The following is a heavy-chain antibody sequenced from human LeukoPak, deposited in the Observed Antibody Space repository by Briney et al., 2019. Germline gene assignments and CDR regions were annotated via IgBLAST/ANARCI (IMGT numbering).Heavy chain of an antibody. V-gene: IGHV4-59*08. Sequence: PSETLSLTCTVSGGSISSYYWSWIRQPPGKGLEWIGYIYYSGSTNYNPSLKSRVTISGDTSKDQFSLKLSSVTAADTATYYCARHPHCISTSCYSHHYYYYYYVDVWGNGTTVTVS. CDR2: IYYSGST. D-gene: IGHD2-15*01. J-gene: IGHJ6*03. CDR3: ARHPHCISTSCYSHHYYYYYYVDV. CDR1: GGSISSYY.